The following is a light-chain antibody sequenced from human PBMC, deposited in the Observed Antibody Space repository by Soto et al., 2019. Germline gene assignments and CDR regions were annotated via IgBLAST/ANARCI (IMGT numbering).Light chain of an antibody. CDR2: EVS. J-gene: IGLJ1*01. CDR1: SSDVGSYNR. CDR3: NSYTGSSTYV. Sequence: QSALAEPPAVSGSPGQSVAIPCTGTSSDVGSYNRVSWYQQPPGAAPKLMIYEVSNRPSGVPDRFSGSKSGNTASLTISGLQAEDEADYYCNSYTGSSTYVFGTGTKATVL. V-gene: IGLV2-18*02.